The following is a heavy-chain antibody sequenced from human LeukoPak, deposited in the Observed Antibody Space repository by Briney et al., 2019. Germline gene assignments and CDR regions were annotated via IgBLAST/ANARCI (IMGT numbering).Heavy chain of an antibody. CDR2: MNPYSGDR. J-gene: IGHJ4*02. D-gene: IGHD4-17*01. CDR1: GYTFTTYH. V-gene: IGHV1-8*03. Sequence: GASGKVSCKTSGYTFTTYHINWVRQATGQGLEWLGWMNPYSGDRGYAQKFQGRLSITSDTSISTAYMELSSLRSDDTAVYFCARTTSLTASGYDYWGQGTLVTVSS. CDR3: ARTTSLTASGYDY.